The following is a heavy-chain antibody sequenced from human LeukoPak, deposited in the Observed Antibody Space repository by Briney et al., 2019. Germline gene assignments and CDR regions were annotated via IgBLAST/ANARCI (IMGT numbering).Heavy chain of an antibody. J-gene: IGHJ4*02. CDR3: ARDFEISSG. D-gene: IGHD6-19*01. CDR2: IKQDESEK. Sequence: GGSLRLSCAASGFTFSRFWMSWVRQAPGKGLEWVANIKQDESEKYYVDSVKGRFTISRDNAKNSLYLQMNSLRAEDTAVYYCARDFEISSGWGQGTLVTVSS. V-gene: IGHV3-7*01. CDR1: GFTFSRFW.